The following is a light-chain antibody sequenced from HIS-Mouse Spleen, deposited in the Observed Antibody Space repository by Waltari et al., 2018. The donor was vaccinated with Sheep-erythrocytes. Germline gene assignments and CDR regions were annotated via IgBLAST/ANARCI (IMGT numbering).Light chain of an antibody. Sequence: DIVLTQSPGTPSLSPGERATLSCRASQSVSSSYLAWYQQKPGQAPRLLIYGASSRATGIPDRFSGSGSGTDFTLTISRLEPEDFAEYYCKQYGSSPPLTFGGGTKVEIK. CDR2: GAS. J-gene: IGKJ4*01. CDR1: QSVSSSY. V-gene: IGKV3-20*01. CDR3: KQYGSSPPLT.